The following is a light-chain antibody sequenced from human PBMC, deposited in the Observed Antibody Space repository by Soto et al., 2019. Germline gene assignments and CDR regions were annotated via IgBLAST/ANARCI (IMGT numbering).Light chain of an antibody. Sequence: DIQMTQSPSTLSGSVGDRVTITCRASQTISSWLAWYQQKPGQPPKLLIYWAYTRDSGVHDRFSGSGSGTDYTLTIRSLQAEDVAVYFCQQYYMTPWTFGQGTKVDIK. CDR2: WAY. CDR3: QQYYMTPWT. CDR1: QTISSW. J-gene: IGKJ1*01. V-gene: IGKV1-5*03.